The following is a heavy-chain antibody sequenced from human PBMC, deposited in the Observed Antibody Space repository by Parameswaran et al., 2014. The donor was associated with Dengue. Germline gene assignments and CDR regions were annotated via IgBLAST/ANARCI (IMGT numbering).Heavy chain of an antibody. CDR2: ISGSGRTI. Sequence: VRQAPGKGLEWVSYISGSGRTIYYADSVKARFTISRDNAKNSVFLQMNSLRADDTAVYYCARIRDILTPRGMDVWGQGTTVTVSS. J-gene: IGHJ6*02. CDR3: ARIRDILTPRGMDV. V-gene: IGHV3-11*01. D-gene: IGHD3-9*01.